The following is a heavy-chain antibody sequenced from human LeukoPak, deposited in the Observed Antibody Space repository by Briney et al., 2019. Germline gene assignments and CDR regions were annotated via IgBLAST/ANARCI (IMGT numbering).Heavy chain of an antibody. Sequence: GGSLRLSCAASGFTFSSYSMNWVRLAPGKGLEWVSYISSSSSTIYYADSVKGRFTISRDNAKSSLYLQMNSLRAEDTAVYYCARGREDFKYRFDYWGQGTLVTVSS. D-gene: IGHD3-3*01. CDR1: GFTFSSYS. CDR3: ARGREDFKYRFDY. CDR2: ISSSSSTI. V-gene: IGHV3-48*01. J-gene: IGHJ4*02.